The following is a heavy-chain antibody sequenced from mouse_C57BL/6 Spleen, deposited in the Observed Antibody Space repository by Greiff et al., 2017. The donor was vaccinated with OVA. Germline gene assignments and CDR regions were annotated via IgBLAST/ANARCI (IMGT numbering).Heavy chain of an antibody. CDR3: ARQSWDERGLGY. V-gene: IGHV5-9*01. CDR1: GFTFGSYT. J-gene: IGHJ2*01. Sequence: EVKLMESGGGLVKPGGSLKLSCAASGFTFGSYTMSWVRRTPEKRLEWVATISGGGGNTYYPDSVKGRFTISRDNAKNTLYLQMSSLRSEDTALYYCARQSWDERGLGYWGQGTTLTVSS. CDR2: ISGGGGNT. D-gene: IGHD4-1*01.